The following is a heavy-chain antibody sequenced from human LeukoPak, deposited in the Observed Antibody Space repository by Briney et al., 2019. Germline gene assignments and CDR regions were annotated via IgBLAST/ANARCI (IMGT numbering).Heavy chain of an antibody. Sequence: PSETLSLTCSVSGDSINYYYWSWIRQPAGKGLEWIGRISPTGSTNYNPSLSSRVSLSVDSSKNQLSLKLSSVTAADTAVYYCARQSIAAAGRPFYYWGQGTLVTVSS. J-gene: IGHJ4*02. D-gene: IGHD6-13*01. CDR3: ARQSIAAAGRPFYY. V-gene: IGHV4-4*07. CDR1: GDSINYYY. CDR2: ISPTGST.